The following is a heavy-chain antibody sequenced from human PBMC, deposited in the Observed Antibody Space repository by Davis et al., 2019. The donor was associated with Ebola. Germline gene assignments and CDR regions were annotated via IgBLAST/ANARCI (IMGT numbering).Heavy chain of an antibody. Sequence: GGSLRLSCAASGFTFSGSAMHWVRQASGKGLEWVGRIRSKANSYATAYAASVKGRFTISRDDSKNTAYLQMNSLKTEDTAVYYCARDRIVVVPAAIYYYYYGMDVWGQGTTVTVSS. J-gene: IGHJ6*02. CDR3: ARDRIVVVPAAIYYYYYGMDV. CDR2: IRSKANSYAT. V-gene: IGHV3-73*01. CDR1: GFTFSGSA. D-gene: IGHD2-2*02.